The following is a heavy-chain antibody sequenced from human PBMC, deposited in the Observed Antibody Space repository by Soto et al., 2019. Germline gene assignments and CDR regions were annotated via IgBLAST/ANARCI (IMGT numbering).Heavy chain of an antibody. D-gene: IGHD6-19*01. CDR2: INHRGST. V-gene: IGHV4-34*01. J-gene: IGHJ5*02. Sequence: SETLSLTCAVYGGSFSGYYWSWIRQPPGKGLEWIGEINHRGSTNYNPSLKSRVTISVDTSKNQFSLKLSSVTAADTAVYYCARASRQWLTLLTHNWFDPWGQGTLVTVSS. CDR3: ARASRQWLTLLTHNWFDP. CDR1: GGSFSGYY.